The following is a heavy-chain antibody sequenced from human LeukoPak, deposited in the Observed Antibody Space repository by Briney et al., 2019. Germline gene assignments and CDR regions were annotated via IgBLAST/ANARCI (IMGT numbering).Heavy chain of an antibody. D-gene: IGHD6-6*01. V-gene: IGHV3-48*01. J-gene: IGHJ6*02. CDR2: IDSSSSTI. Sequence: GGSLRLSCAASGFDFSTYSMHWVRRAPGRGLEWLSYIDSSSSTIYYADSVKGRFTISRDNAKNSLYLQMNSLRAEDTAVFYCARGGARGSSYYYYGMDVWGLGTTVTVSS. CDR3: ARGGARGSSYYYYGMDV. CDR1: GFDFSTYS.